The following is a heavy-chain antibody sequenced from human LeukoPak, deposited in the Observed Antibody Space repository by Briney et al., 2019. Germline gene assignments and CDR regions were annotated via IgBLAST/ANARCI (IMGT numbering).Heavy chain of an antibody. J-gene: IGHJ4*02. CDR1: GGSISSSSYY. D-gene: IGHD5-24*01. CDR2: IYYSGST. V-gene: IGHV4-39*07. Sequence: SETLSLTCTVSGGSISSSSYYWGWIRQPPGKGLEWIGSIYYSGSTYYNPSLKSRVTISVDTSKNQFSLKLSSVTAADTAVYYCARVPSREMATTPYYFDYWGQGTLVTVSS. CDR3: ARVPSREMATTPYYFDY.